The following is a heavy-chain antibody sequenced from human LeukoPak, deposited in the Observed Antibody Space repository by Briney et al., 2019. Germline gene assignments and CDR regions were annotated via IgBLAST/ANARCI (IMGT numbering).Heavy chain of an antibody. CDR3: ARGLRFLEWLSDNAFDI. Sequence: SETLSLTCTVSGGSISSYYWSWIRQPAGKGLEWIGRIYTSGSTNYNPSLKSRVTMSVDTSKNQFSLKLSSVTAADTAVYYCARGLRFLEWLSDNAFDIWGQGTMVTVSS. CDR1: GGSISSYY. V-gene: IGHV4-4*07. D-gene: IGHD3-3*01. J-gene: IGHJ3*02. CDR2: IYTSGST.